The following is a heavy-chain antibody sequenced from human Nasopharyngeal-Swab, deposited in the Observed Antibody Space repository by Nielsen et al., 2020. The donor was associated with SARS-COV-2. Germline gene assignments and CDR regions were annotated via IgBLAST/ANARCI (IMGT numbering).Heavy chain of an antibody. J-gene: IGHJ6*03. V-gene: IGHV3-66*01. CDR3: ATHSPNNNCRDATCRYYYYYMGV. Sequence: GESLKISCAASGLTVNSNYMSWVRQAPGKGLEWVSVIFTGVSTYYADSVRGRFTISRDSSKNTVYLQMNSLGAEDTALYYCATHSPNNNCRDATCRYYYYYMGVWGKGTTVTVSS. CDR1: GLTVNSNY. D-gene: IGHD3-10*01. CDR2: IFTGVST.